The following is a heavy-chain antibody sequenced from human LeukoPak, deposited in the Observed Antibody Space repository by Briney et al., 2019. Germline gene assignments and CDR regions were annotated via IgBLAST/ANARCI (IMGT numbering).Heavy chain of an antibody. D-gene: IGHD5-24*01. CDR1: GGTFSSYA. J-gene: IGHJ4*02. Sequence: ASVKVSCKASGGTFSSYAISWVRQAPGQGLEWMGWINPNSGGTNYAQKFQGRVTMTRDTSISTAYMELSRLRSDDTAVYYCARGWNYGDYWGQGTLVTVSS. V-gene: IGHV1-2*02. CDR3: ARGWNYGDY. CDR2: INPNSGGT.